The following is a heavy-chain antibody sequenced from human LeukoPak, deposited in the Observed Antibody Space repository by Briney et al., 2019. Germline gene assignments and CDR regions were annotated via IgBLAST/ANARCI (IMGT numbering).Heavy chain of an antibody. CDR3: AKDQSYMIVKWFDP. V-gene: IGHV3-15*01. D-gene: IGHD3-22*01. Sequence: GGSLRLSCAASGFTFSNAWMSWVRQAPGKGLEWVGRIKSKTDGGTTDYAAPVKGRFTISRDDSKNTLYLQMNSLRAEDTAVYYCAKDQSYMIVKWFDPWGQGTLVTVSS. CDR2: IKSKTDGGTT. CDR1: GFTFSNAW. J-gene: IGHJ5*02.